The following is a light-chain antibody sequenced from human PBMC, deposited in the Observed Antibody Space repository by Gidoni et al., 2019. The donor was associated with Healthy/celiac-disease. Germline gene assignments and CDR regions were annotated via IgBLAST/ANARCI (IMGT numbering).Light chain of an antibody. J-gene: IGKJ1*01. V-gene: IGKV1-39*01. CDR2: AAS. CDR1: QSNRSY. Sequence: DIQMTQSPSSLSASVGDRVTITCRASQSNRSYLNWSQQKPGKAPKHLLYAASSFQSGVPSRFSCSWSGTYFTLTISSLQPEDFATYYCQQSYSTPRTFGQGTKVEIK. CDR3: QQSYSTPRT.